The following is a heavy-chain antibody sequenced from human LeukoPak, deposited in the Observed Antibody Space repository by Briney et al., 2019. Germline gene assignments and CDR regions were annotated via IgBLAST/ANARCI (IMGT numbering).Heavy chain of an antibody. D-gene: IGHD4-23*01. Sequence: PGGSPRLSCAASGFIFSNYWMHWVRQAPGKGLVWVSRINSDGSSTIYADSVKGRFTISRDNAKNTLYLQMNSLRAEDTAVYYCAREAGGFDIWGQGTMVTVSS. CDR1: GFIFSNYW. CDR3: AREAGGFDI. V-gene: IGHV3-74*01. CDR2: INSDGSST. J-gene: IGHJ3*02.